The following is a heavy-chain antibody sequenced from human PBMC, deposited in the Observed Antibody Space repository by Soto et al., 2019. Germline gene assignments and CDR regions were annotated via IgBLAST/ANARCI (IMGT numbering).Heavy chain of an antibody. CDR2: ISYDGSNK. V-gene: IGHV3-30*18. D-gene: IGHD5-12*01. CDR1: GFTFSSYG. Sequence: QVQLVESGGGVVQPGRSLRLSCAASGFTFSSYGMHWVRQAPGKGLEWVAVISYDGSNKYYADSVKGRFTISRDNSKNTLYLQMNSLRAEDTAVYYCAKERAKRWLQDYFDYWGQGTLVTVSS. CDR3: AKERAKRWLQDYFDY. J-gene: IGHJ4*02.